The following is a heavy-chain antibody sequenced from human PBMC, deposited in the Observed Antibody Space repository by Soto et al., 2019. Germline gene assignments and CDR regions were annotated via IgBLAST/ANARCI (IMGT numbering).Heavy chain of an antibody. Sequence: PSETLSLTCTVSGGSISSSIYYWGWIRQPPGKGLEWIGSIYYSGSTYYNPSLKSRVTISVDTSKNQFSLKLSSATAADTAVYYCARQGYDFWSGYYAGTYYYYGMDVWGQGTTVTVSS. V-gene: IGHV4-39*01. CDR3: ARQGYDFWSGYYAGTYYYYGMDV. D-gene: IGHD3-3*01. CDR2: IYYSGST. CDR1: GGSISSSIYY. J-gene: IGHJ6*02.